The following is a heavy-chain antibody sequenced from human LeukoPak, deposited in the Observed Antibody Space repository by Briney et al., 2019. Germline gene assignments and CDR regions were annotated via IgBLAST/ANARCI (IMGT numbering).Heavy chain of an antibody. Sequence: PSETLSLTCTVSGGSISSSSYYWGWIRQPPGKGLEWIGSIYYSGSTYYNPSLKSRVTISVDTSKNQFSLKLSSVTAADTAVYYCAPYDSSGGDAFDIWGQGTMVTVSS. CDR3: APYDSSGGDAFDI. CDR2: IYYSGST. J-gene: IGHJ3*02. V-gene: IGHV4-39*07. D-gene: IGHD3-22*01. CDR1: GGSISSSSYY.